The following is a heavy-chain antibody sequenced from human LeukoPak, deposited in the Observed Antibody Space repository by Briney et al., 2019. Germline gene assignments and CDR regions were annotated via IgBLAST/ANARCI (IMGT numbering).Heavy chain of an antibody. D-gene: IGHD3-22*01. CDR3: ARSSGFNKPLDS. V-gene: IGHV3-48*03. CDR2: ISISGSEI. CDR1: GFTFSNCE. Sequence: PGGSLRLSCVGSGFTFSNCEGNWVRQAPGKGLEWISYISISGSEIHYGDSVKGRFTISRDNAKNSLYLQMNSLRAEDTAVYFCARSSGFNKPLDSWGQGTLVTVSS. J-gene: IGHJ4*02.